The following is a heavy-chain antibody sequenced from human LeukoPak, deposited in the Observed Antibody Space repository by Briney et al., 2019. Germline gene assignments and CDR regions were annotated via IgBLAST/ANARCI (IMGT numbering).Heavy chain of an antibody. J-gene: IGHJ5*02. V-gene: IGHV1-8*01. CDR3: AIRKRLRFLEWLKTDDRYNWFDP. CDR2: MNPNSGNT. D-gene: IGHD3-3*01. CDR1: GYTFTSYD. Sequence: ASVKVSCKASGYTFTSYDINWVRQATGQGLGWMGWMNPNSGNTGYAQKFQGRVTMTRNTSISTAYMELSSLRSEDTAVYYCAIRKRLRFLEWLKTDDRYNWFDPWGQGTLVTVSS.